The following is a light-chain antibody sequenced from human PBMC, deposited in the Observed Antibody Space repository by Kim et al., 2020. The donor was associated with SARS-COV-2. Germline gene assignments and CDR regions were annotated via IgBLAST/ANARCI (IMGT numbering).Light chain of an antibody. CDR2: DNN. V-gene: IGLV1-51*01. CDR3: GTWDSSLSAWV. Sequence: GRKVTLSCSGSSSNIGNKYVSWYQQLPGTAPKLLIYDNNKRPSGIPDRFSGSKSGTSATLGITGLQTGDEADYYCGTWDSSLSAWVFGGGTQLTVL. CDR1: SSNIGNKY. J-gene: IGLJ3*02.